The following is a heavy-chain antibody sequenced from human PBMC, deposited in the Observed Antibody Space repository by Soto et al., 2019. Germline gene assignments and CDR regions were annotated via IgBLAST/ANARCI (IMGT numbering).Heavy chain of an antibody. CDR2: IYYNGNT. CDR3: ARVRTGYFDY. Sequence: TLSLTCTLSGGAINDHYWSFIRQPPGKGLGWIGYIYYNGNTNYNPSLESRVTISVDRSRNQFSLRLTSLTAADTAVYYCARVRTGYFDYWGRGALVTVSS. D-gene: IGHD3-9*01. V-gene: IGHV4-59*11. CDR1: GGAINDHY. J-gene: IGHJ4*02.